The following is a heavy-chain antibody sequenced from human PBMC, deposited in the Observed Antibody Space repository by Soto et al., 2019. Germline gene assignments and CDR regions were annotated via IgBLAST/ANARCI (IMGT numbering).Heavy chain of an antibody. CDR3: ARVELGFCRRSTCSPLDH. J-gene: IGHJ5*02. CDR1: GGSINSGDYY. V-gene: IGHV4-30-4*01. CDR2: IYYSGSA. D-gene: IGHD2-2*01. Sequence: SETLSLTCTVSGGSINSGDYYWSWIRQPPGKGLDWIGYIYYSGSAQYNPSLKRRATISIDTSNNQFSLELSSVTAADTAVYYCARVELGFCRRSTCSPLDHWGQGTLVTVSS.